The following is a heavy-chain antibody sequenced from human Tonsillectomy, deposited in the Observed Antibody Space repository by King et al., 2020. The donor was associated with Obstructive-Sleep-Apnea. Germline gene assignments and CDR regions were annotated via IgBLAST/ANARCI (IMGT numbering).Heavy chain of an antibody. Sequence: QLQESGPGLVKPSETLSLTCTVSGGSISSYYWSWIRQPPGKGLEWIGYIYYRGSTNYNPSLKSRVTISVDTSKNQFSLKRSSVTAADTAVYYCATSGYSYGPLDYWGQGTLVTVSS. V-gene: IGHV4-59*08. CDR1: GGSISSYY. D-gene: IGHD5-18*01. CDR3: ATSGYSYGPLDY. J-gene: IGHJ4*02. CDR2: IYYRGST.